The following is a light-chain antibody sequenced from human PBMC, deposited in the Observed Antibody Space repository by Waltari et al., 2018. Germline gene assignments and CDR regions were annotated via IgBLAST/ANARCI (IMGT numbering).Light chain of an antibody. V-gene: IGLV2-14*03. J-gene: IGLJ1*01. CDR2: DVN. CDR3: SSYTSSTIPV. CDR1: SSDVTCSKY. Sequence: QSALTQPASVSAPPDQSIPLYSTANSSDVTCSKYISWYQQHPDKAPKLMLYDVNKRPSGVSNRFSGSKSGNTASLTISSLQAEDEADYYCSSYTSSTIPVFGTGTKVTVL.